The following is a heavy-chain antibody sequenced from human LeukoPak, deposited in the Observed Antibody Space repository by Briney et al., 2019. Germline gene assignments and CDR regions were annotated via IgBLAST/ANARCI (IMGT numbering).Heavy chain of an antibody. CDR1: GFTFSSYG. Sequence: VGSLRLSCAASGFTFSSYGMHSVRQAPGKGLEWVAFIQYDGSNKYYADSVQGRFTISRDNSKNTLFLQMNSLRAEDTTVYYCAKGGGATATHLLDYWGQGTLVIVSS. CDR2: IQYDGSNK. J-gene: IGHJ4*02. V-gene: IGHV3-30*02. D-gene: IGHD1-26*01. CDR3: AKGGGATATHLLDY.